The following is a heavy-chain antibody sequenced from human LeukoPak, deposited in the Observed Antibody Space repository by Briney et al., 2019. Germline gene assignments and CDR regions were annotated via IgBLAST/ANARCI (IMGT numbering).Heavy chain of an antibody. CDR1: GGSFSGYY. D-gene: IGHD3-9*01. CDR2: INHSGST. Sequence: PSETLSLTCAVYGGSFSGYYWSWIRQPPGRGLEWIGEINHSGSTNYNPSLKGRVTISVDTSKNQFSLKVTSVTAADTAVYYCARRTTYFGWLPSESPSCFDYWGQGTLVTVSS. V-gene: IGHV4-34*01. J-gene: IGHJ4*02. CDR3: ARRTTYFGWLPSESPSCFDY.